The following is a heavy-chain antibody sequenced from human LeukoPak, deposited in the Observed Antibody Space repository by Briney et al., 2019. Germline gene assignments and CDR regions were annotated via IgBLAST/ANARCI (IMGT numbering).Heavy chain of an antibody. Sequence: GGSLRLSCTASGFTFGDYAMSWFRQAPGKGLEWVGFIRSKAYGGTTEYAASVKGRFTISRDDSKSIAYLQMNSLKTEDTAVYYCTRAVYGSGSYYLSYRYYFDYWGQGTLVTVSS. J-gene: IGHJ4*02. CDR2: IRSKAYGGTT. D-gene: IGHD3-10*01. CDR1: GFTFGDYA. CDR3: TRAVYGSGSYYLSYRYYFDY. V-gene: IGHV3-49*03.